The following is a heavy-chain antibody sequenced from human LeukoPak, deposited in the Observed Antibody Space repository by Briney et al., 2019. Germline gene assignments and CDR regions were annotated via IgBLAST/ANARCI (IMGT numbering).Heavy chain of an antibody. V-gene: IGHV3-53*01. D-gene: IGHD6-13*01. Sequence: GGSLRLSCAASGFTVSRSYMIWARQAPGKGLEWVSVIYSGGTTYYADSVKGRFTISRDNSKNTLYLQMNSLRAEDTAVYYCAKDLGIAAAGHIFDYWGQGTLVTVSS. CDR3: AKDLGIAAAGHIFDY. J-gene: IGHJ4*02. CDR1: GFTVSRSY. CDR2: IYSGGTT.